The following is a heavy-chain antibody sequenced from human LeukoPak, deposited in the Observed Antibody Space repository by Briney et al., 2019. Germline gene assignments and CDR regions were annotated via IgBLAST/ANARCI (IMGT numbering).Heavy chain of an antibody. D-gene: IGHD2-2*01. J-gene: IGHJ4*02. CDR1: GFTFSSYG. CDR3: AKGQDIVLVPAATLDH. V-gene: IGHV3-30*02. Sequence: GGSLRLSCAASGFTFSSYGMHWVRQAPGKGLEWVAFIRYDGSNKYYADSVKGRITISRDDSKNTLFLQMNSLRAEDTAVYYCAKGQDIVLVPAATLDHWGQGTLVTVSS. CDR2: IRYDGSNK.